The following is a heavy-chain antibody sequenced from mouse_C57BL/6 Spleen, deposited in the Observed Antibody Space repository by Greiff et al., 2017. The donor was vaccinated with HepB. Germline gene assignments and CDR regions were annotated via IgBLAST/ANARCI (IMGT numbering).Heavy chain of an antibody. D-gene: IGHD2-2*01. CDR3: AREGGYPYAMDY. CDR2: ISDDGSN. V-gene: IGHV3-6*01. J-gene: IGHJ4*01. Sequence: EVQLQESGPGLVKPSQSLSLTCSVSGYSITSGYYWNWIRQFPGNKLEWMGYISDDGSNNYNPSLKNRISITRDTSKNQFFLKLNSVTTEDTATYYCAREGGYPYAMDYWGQGTSVTVSS. CDR1: GYSITSGYY.